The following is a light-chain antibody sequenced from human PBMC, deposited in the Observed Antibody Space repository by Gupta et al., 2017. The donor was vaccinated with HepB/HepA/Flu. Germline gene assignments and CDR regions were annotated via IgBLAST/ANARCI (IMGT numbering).Light chain of an antibody. CDR1: QSVSSN. Sequence: IVMTQSPATLSVSPGERATLSCGASQSVSSNLAWYQHKPGQPPRLLIYSASTRATGVPARFSGSGFGTDVTLTISSRQSEDFAFYYCQQYSNWPPWTFGQGTKVEIK. J-gene: IGKJ1*01. V-gene: IGKV3-15*01. CDR3: QQYSNWPPWT. CDR2: SAS.